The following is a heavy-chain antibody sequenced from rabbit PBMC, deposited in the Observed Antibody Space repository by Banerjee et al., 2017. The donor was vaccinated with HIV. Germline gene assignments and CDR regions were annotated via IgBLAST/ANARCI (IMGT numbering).Heavy chain of an antibody. CDR1: GFDFSSNYY. CDR3: ARYSNYYGMDL. J-gene: IGHJ6*01. V-gene: IGHV1S40*01. CDR2: IWIGSSDST. Sequence: QSLEESGGGLVQPEGSLTLTCKASGFDFSSNYYMCWVRQAPGKGLEWIACIWIGSSDSTYYANWAKGRFTISKTSWTTVTLQMTSLTAADTATYFCARYSNYYGMDLWGPGT.